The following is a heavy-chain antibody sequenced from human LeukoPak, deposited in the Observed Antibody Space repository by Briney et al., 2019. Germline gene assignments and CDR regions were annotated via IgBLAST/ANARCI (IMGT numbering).Heavy chain of an antibody. CDR2: TYYRSKWFN. D-gene: IGHD6-19*01. V-gene: IGHV6-1*01. CDR1: GDSVSSNSAA. CDR3: ARAPGAVAGHYDY. Sequence: SQTLSLTCAISGDSVSSNSAAWNWIRQSPSRGLEWLGRTYYRSKWFNDYAVSVKSRITINPDTSKNQFSLKLSSVTAADTAVYYCARAPGAVAGHYDYWGQGTLVIVSS. J-gene: IGHJ4*02.